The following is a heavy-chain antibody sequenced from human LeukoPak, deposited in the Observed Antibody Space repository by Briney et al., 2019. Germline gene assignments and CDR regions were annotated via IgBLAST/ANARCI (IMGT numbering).Heavy chain of an antibody. Sequence: GGSLRLSCAASGFTCSSFAMHWVRQAPGRGLEWVAVTWQHGSDVAYAESVKGRFIISRDDAKNTMFLQMNSLRDEDTAVYYCAKEWSAFDLWGQGTMVSVSS. CDR2: TWQHGSDV. CDR1: GFTCSSFA. D-gene: IGHD2-15*01. J-gene: IGHJ3*01. CDR3: AKEWSAFDL. V-gene: IGHV3-33*06.